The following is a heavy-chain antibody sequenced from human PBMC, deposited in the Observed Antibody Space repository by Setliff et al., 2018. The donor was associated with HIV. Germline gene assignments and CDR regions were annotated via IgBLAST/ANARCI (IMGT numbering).Heavy chain of an antibody. J-gene: IGHJ6*02. CDR1: GYDFATYW. CDR2: MYPGESDI. CDR3: ARQGPNSSHLHFFYYYAMDV. Sequence: PGESLKISCQVSGYDFATYWIGWVRQLPGKGLEWMGIMYPGESDIRYNPSFEGQVTISADKSTGTAYLQWSSLKVSDSGIYYCARQGPNSSHLHFFYYYAMDVGSQGTTVTVSS. V-gene: IGHV5-51*01.